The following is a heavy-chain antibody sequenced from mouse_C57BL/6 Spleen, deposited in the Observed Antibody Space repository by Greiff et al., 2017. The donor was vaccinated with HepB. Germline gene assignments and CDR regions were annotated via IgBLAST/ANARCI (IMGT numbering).Heavy chain of an antibody. J-gene: IGHJ1*03. D-gene: IGHD2-5*01. V-gene: IGHV1-7*01. Sequence: QVQLQQSGAELAKPGASVKLSCKASGYAFTSYWMHWVKQRPGQGLEWIGYINPSSGYTKYNQKFKDKATLTADKSSSTAYMQLSSLTYEDSAVYYCARWADSNYWYFDVWGTGTTVTVSS. CDR3: ARWADSNYWYFDV. CDR2: INPSSGYT. CDR1: GYAFTSYW.